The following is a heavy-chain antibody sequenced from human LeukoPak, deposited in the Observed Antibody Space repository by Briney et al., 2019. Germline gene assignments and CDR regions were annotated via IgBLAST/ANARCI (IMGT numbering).Heavy chain of an antibody. J-gene: IGHJ4*02. CDR1: GGSFSGYY. Sequence: PSETLSLTCAVYGGSFSGYYWSWIRQPPGKGLEWIGEINHSGSTNYNPSLKSRVTISVDTSKNQFSLKLSSVTAADTAVYYCAREGRWFGELVLDYWGQGTLVTVSS. D-gene: IGHD3-10*01. CDR2: INHSGST. V-gene: IGHV4-34*01. CDR3: AREGRWFGELVLDY.